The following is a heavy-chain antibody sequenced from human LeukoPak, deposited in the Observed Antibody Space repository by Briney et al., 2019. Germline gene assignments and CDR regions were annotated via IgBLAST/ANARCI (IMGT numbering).Heavy chain of an antibody. CDR3: ARGGYSSSWYQSFDI. CDR2: ITGSGSGA. V-gene: IGHV3-23*01. CDR1: GFTFSSYA. Sequence: PGGSLRLSCAASGFTFSSYAMSWVRQAPGKGLEWVSGITGSGSGAYYADSVKGRFTISRDNAKNSLYLQMNSLRAEDTAVYYCARGGYSSSWYQSFDIWEQGKMVTVSS. J-gene: IGHJ3*02. D-gene: IGHD6-13*01.